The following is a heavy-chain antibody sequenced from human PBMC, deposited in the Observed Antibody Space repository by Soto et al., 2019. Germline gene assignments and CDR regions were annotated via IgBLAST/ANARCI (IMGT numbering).Heavy chain of an antibody. Sequence: ALVKVSCKASGYTFTSYDINWVRQATGQGLEWMGWMNPNSGNTGYAQKFQGRVTMTRNTSISTAYMELSSLRSEDTAVYYCARDLKNIVLVPAAGAIGDFDYWGQGTLVTVSS. J-gene: IGHJ4*02. CDR1: GYTFTSYD. CDR3: ARDLKNIVLVPAAGAIGDFDY. D-gene: IGHD2-2*01. CDR2: MNPNSGNT. V-gene: IGHV1-8*01.